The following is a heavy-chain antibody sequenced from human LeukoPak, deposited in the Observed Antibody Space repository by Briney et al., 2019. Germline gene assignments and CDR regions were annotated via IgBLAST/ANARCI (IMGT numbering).Heavy chain of an antibody. CDR1: GGTFSNYA. CDR2: IIPLFCTA. Sequence: SVRVSCKASGGTFSNYAISWVRQAPGQGLEWMGGIIPLFCTANYAQRFQGRVTITADESTSTAYMALSSLRSEDTAIYYCARARIPFAVVIPWDYWGQGPLVTVSS. J-gene: IGHJ4*02. D-gene: IGHD3-3*01. V-gene: IGHV1-69*13. CDR3: ARARIPFAVVIPWDY.